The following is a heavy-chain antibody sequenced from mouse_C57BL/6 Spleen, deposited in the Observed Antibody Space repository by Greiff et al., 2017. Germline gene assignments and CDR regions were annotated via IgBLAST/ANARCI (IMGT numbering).Heavy chain of an antibody. Sequence: VHVKQSGAELVRPGASVKLSCTASGFNIKDYYMHWVKQRPEQGLEWIGRIDPEDGDTEYAPKFQGKATMTADTSSNTAYLQLSSLTSEDTAVXYCTPITRGYFDVWGTGTTVTVSS. CDR2: IDPEDGDT. V-gene: IGHV14-1*01. D-gene: IGHD1-1*01. CDR3: TPITRGYFDV. J-gene: IGHJ1*03. CDR1: GFNIKDYY.